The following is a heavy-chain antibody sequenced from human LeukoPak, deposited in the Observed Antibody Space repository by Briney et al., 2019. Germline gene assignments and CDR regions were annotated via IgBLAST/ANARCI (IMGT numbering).Heavy chain of an antibody. Sequence: SQTLSLTCTVSGGSISSGGYYWSWIRQHPGKGLEWIGYIYYSGSTYYNPSLKSRVTISVDTSKNQFSLKLSSVTAADTAVYYCARVRYTYGYRVPIYAMDVWGQGTTVTVSS. CDR2: IYYSGST. J-gene: IGHJ6*02. CDR3: ARVRYTYGYRVPIYAMDV. D-gene: IGHD5-18*01. CDR1: GGSISSGGYY. V-gene: IGHV4-31*03.